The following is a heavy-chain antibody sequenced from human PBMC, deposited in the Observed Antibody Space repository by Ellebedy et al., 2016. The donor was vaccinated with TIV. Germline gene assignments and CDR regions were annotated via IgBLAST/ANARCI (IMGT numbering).Heavy chain of an antibody. D-gene: IGHD3-10*02. CDR2: ICSGGNT. CDR1: GFTVSSNY. J-gene: IGHJ4*02. CDR3: ARGVFGEFLDY. Sequence: GGSLRLXXAASGFTVSSNYMSWVRQAPGKGLEWVSVICSGGNTYYADSVRGRFTVPRDNSKNTLYLQMNSLRAEDTAVYYCARGVFGEFLDYWGQGTLVTVSS. V-gene: IGHV3-53*01.